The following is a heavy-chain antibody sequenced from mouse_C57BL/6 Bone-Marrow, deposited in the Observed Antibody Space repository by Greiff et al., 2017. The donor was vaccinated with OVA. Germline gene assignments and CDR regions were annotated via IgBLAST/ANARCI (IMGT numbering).Heavy chain of an antibody. CDR2: IYPGGGGT. Sequence: QVQLLQSGAELVKPGASVKMSCKASGYAFSSSWITWVKQRPGQGLEWIGEIYPGGGGTNYNGKFKGKATLTVDKSSSTAYMQLSSLTSEDSAVYFCARSIDSNSGIDYWGQGTLVTVS. D-gene: IGHD2-5*01. CDR3: ARSIDSNSGIDY. J-gene: IGHJ4*01. CDR1: GYAFSSSW. V-gene: IGHV1-82*01.